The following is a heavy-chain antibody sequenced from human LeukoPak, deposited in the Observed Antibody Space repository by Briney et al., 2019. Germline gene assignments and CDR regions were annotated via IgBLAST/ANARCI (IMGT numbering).Heavy chain of an antibody. CDR2: LYPGDSDT. J-gene: IGHJ4*02. Sequence: GESLRISCKGSGYRFTNYWISWVRQMPGKGLEWLGILYPGDSDTRYSPSFQGQVTISADKSISTAYLQWSSLKASDTAMYYCASRLRERFDSWGQGTLVTVSS. CDR3: ASRLRERFDS. D-gene: IGHD5-12*01. CDR1: GYRFTNYW. V-gene: IGHV5-51*01.